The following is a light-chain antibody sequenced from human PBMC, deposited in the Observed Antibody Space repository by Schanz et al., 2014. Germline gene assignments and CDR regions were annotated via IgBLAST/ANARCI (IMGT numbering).Light chain of an antibody. Sequence: QSVLTQPRSVSGSPGQSVTISCAGTSSDVGGHNYVSWYQQHPGKAPKLMIYEVTKRPSGVSNRFSGSKSGNTASLTISGLQAEDEADYHCSSHTAITTAVVFGGGTKLTVL. CDR3: SSHTAITTAVV. CDR1: SSDVGGHNY. CDR2: EVT. V-gene: IGLV2-14*01. J-gene: IGLJ2*01.